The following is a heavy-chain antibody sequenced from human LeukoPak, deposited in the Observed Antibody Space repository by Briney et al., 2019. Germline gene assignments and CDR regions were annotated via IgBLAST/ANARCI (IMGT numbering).Heavy chain of an antibody. CDR2: INHSGST. Sequence: SETLSLTCAVYGGSFSGYYWSWIRQPPGKGLEWIGEINHSGSTSYNPSLKSRVTISVDTSKNQFSLKLSSVTAADTAVYYCARGAYSTGQLYYYFYYGMDVWGQGTTVNVSS. CDR3: ARGAYSTGQLYYYFYYGMDV. CDR1: GGSFSGYY. V-gene: IGHV4-34*01. D-gene: IGHD5-18*01. J-gene: IGHJ6*01.